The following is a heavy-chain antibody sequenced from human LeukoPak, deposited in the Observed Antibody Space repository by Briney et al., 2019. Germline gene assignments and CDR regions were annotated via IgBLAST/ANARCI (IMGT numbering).Heavy chain of an antibody. J-gene: IGHJ4*02. CDR3: ASDIVATSGDF. Sequence: PGGSLRLSCAASGFTLSDFYMSWIRQAPGKGLEWVSYITSAGRAIYYADSVQGRFTISRDNARNSLYLQMNGLRAEDTAVYYCASDIVATSGDFWGQGTLVTVSS. CDR1: GFTLSDFY. V-gene: IGHV3-11*01. D-gene: IGHD5-12*01. CDR2: ITSAGRAI.